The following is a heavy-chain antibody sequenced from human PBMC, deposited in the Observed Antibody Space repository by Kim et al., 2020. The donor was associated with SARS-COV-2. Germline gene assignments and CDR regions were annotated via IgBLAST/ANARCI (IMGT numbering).Heavy chain of an antibody. D-gene: IGHD6-13*01. CDR3: ARHKISSLTTIYGLDV. CDR1: GGSISSSSYY. CDR2: IYYSGST. V-gene: IGHV4-39*01. J-gene: IGHJ6*02. Sequence: SETLSLTCTVSGGSISSSSYYWGWIRQPPGKGLEWIGTIYYSGSTYYNLSLKSRVTLSVDTSKNQFSLKLTSVTGADTAVYYCARHKISSLTTIYGLDVWGQGTTVTVSS.